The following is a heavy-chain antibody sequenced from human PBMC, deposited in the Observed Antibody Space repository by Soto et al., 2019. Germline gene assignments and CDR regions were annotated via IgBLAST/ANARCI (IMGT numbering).Heavy chain of an antibody. J-gene: IGHJ6*02. CDR2: ISAYNGNT. CDR1: GYTFTSYG. CDR3: ARDKASVIRYFDWLPPPYGMDV. D-gene: IGHD3-9*01. Sequence: GASVKVSCKASGYTFTSYGISWVRQAPGQGLEWMGWISAYNGNTNYAQKLQGRVTMTTDTSTSTAYMELRSLRSDDTAVYYCARDKASVIRYFDWLPPPYGMDVWGQGTTVTVSS. V-gene: IGHV1-18*01.